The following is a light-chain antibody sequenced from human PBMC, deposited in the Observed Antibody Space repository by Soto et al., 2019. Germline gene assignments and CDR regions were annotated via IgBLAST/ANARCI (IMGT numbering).Light chain of an antibody. CDR3: QQHNNWPPLT. J-gene: IGKJ4*01. Sequence: ETVMTQSPATLSVSPGERATLSCRASQSVSSNLGWFQQKPGQAHRLLIYGASTRATGIPARFSGSGSGTEFTLTISSLQSEDFAVYYCQQHNNWPPLTFGGGTKGEI. V-gene: IGKV3-15*01. CDR2: GAS. CDR1: QSVSSN.